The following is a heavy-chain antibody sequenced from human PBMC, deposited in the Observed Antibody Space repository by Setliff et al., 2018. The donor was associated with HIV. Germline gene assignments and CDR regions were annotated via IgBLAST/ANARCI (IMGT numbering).Heavy chain of an antibody. V-gene: IGHV3-7*03. J-gene: IGHJ5*01. CDR3: ARDPRTDSSYAWFDS. D-gene: IGHD6-6*01. Sequence: GGSLRLSCAASGFTFNDFSMNWVRQVPGKGLEWVANINQDGSEKKYVDSMKGRLTISRDNAKNSLYLQMTSLRAEDTALYFCARDPRTDSSYAWFDSWGQGTLVTVSS. CDR1: GFTFNDFS. CDR2: INQDGSEK.